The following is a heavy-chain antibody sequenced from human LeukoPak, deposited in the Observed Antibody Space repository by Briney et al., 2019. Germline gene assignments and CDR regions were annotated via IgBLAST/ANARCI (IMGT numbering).Heavy chain of an antibody. CDR2: IRYDGSNT. D-gene: IGHD6-13*01. Sequence: GGSLRLSCAASGFTFYNYGMQWVRQAPGKGLEWVAFIRYDGSNTYYADSEKGRFTISRDNSKNTLDLQMNSLRAEDTAVYYCAKDRSSSWYGIEYFQHWGQGTLVTVSS. CDR1: GFTFYNYG. CDR3: AKDRSSSWYGIEYFQH. J-gene: IGHJ1*01. V-gene: IGHV3-30*02.